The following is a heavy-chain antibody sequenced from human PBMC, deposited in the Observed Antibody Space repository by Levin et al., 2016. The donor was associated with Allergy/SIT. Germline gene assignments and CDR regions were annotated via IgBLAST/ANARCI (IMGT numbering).Heavy chain of an antibody. D-gene: IGHD2-2*01. Sequence: PGKGLEWIGEINHSGSTNYNPSLKSRVTISVDTSKNQFSLKLSSVTAADTAVYYCARSDIVVVPAAYNWFDPWGQGTLVTVSS. V-gene: IGHV4-34*01. CDR2: INHSGST. J-gene: IGHJ5*02. CDR3: ARSDIVVVPAAYNWFDP.